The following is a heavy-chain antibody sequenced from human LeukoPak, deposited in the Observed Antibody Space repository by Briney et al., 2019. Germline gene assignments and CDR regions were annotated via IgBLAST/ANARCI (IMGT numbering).Heavy chain of an antibody. CDR3: ARDLVLSGGY. CDR2: ISSSSSYI. D-gene: IGHD3-10*02. V-gene: IGHV3-21*01. J-gene: IGHJ4*02. Sequence: GGSLRLSCAASGFTFSSYSMNWVRQAPGKGLEWVSSISSSSSYIYYADSVKGRFTISRDNAKNSLYLQINSLRAEDTAVYYCARDLVLSGGYWGQGTLVTVSS. CDR1: GFTFSSYS.